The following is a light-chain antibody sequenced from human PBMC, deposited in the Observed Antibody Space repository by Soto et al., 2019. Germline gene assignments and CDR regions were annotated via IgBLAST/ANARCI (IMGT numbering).Light chain of an antibody. V-gene: IGKV1-5*01. CDR1: QSISSW. CDR3: QQYNSHFTWT. Sequence: DIQMTQSPSTLSASVGDRVTITCRASQSISSWLAWYQQKPGKAPKLLIYDASSLESGVPSRFSGSGSGTEFTLTISSLQPYDFATYYCQQYNSHFTWTFGQGTKVEIK. J-gene: IGKJ1*01. CDR2: DAS.